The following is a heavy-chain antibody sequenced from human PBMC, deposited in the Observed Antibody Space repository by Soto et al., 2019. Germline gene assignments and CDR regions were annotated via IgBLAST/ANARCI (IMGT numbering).Heavy chain of an antibody. CDR3: ARQGFGPLHGLVDV. CDR2: VHHSWGS. V-gene: IGHV4-59*08. J-gene: IGHJ6*02. D-gene: IGHD3-10*01. CDR1: GGSISSYY. Sequence: QVQLQESGPGLVKPSETLSLSCTVSGGSISSYYWSWFRQSPGKRMEWIGYVHHSWGSSYNPSLPSGVAISLATSKRQFSLKVTSVTATGPAVYYCARQGFGPLHGLVDVWGQGTTVTVSS.